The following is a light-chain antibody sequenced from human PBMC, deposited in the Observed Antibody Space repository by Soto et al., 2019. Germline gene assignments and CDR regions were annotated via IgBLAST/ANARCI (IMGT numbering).Light chain of an antibody. J-gene: IGLJ1*01. CDR3: QSYDSSLSGGGV. V-gene: IGLV1-40*01. CDR2: GNK. Sequence: QSVLTQPPSVSGAPGQRVTISCTGSSSNIGAGYDVHWYQHLPGTAPKLLIYGNKNRPSGVPDRFSGSKSGTSASLVITGLQAEDEADYYCQSYDSSLSGGGVFGTGTQLTVL. CDR1: SSNIGAGYD.